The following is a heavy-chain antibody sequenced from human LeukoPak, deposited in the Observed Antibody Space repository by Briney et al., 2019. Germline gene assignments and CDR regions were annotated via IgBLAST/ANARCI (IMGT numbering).Heavy chain of an antibody. CDR2: LSDTGSTI. CDR3: ARGVGPVSDC. Sequence: PGGSLRISCAASGFTFSSYDMNWVRQAPGKGLEWVSFLSDTGSTIYYADSVKGRFTISKDNTKSSLYLQMNSLRAEDTAVYYCARGVGPVSDCWGQGTLVTVSS. J-gene: IGHJ4*02. CDR1: GFTFSSYD. V-gene: IGHV3-48*03. D-gene: IGHD1-26*01.